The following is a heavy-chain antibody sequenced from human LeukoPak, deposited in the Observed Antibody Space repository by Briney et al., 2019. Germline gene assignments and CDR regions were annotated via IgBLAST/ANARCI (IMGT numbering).Heavy chain of an antibody. V-gene: IGHV4-59*12. CDR3: ARDDERQVVPAAMSAFDI. CDR1: GGSISSYY. J-gene: IGHJ3*02. CDR2: IYYSGST. D-gene: IGHD2-2*01. Sequence: TASETLSLTCTVSGGSISSYYWSWIRQPPGKGLEWIGYIYYSGSTNYNPSLKSRVTMSVDTSKNQFSLKLSSVTAADTAVYYCARDDERQVVPAAMSAFDIWGQGTMVTVSS.